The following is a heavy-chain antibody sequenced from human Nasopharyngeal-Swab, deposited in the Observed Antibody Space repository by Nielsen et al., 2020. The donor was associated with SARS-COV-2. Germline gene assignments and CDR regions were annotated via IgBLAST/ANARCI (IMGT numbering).Heavy chain of an antibody. Sequence: SETLSLTCTVSGGSISSSSYYWGWIRQPPGKGLEWIGSIYYSGSTYYNPSLKSRVTISVDTSKNQFSLKLSSVTAADTAVYYCAREAQSHAFDIWGQGTMVTVSS. CDR1: GGSISSSSYY. CDR2: IYYSGST. V-gene: IGHV4-39*02. CDR3: AREAQSHAFDI. J-gene: IGHJ3*02.